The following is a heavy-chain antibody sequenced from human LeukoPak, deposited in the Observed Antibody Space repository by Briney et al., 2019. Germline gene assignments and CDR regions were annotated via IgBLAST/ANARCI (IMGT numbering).Heavy chain of an antibody. J-gene: IGHJ4*02. Sequence: ASVKVSCKASGYTFTSYYMHWVRQAPGQGLEWMGIINPSGGSTSYAQKFQGRVTMTRDTSTSTVYMELSSLRSEDTAVYYCARVLPAYSSGWSLDYWGQGTLVTVSS. CDR2: INPSGGST. CDR1: GYTFTSYY. V-gene: IGHV1-46*01. D-gene: IGHD6-19*01. CDR3: ARVLPAYSSGWSLDY.